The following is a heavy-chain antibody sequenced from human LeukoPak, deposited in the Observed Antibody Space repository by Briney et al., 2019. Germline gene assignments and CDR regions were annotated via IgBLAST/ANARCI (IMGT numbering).Heavy chain of an antibody. CDR3: ARGIGGSYYVGYYFDY. CDR1: GYTFPSYY. D-gene: IGHD1-26*01. J-gene: IGHJ4*02. Sequence: ASVKVSCKASGYTFPSYYMHWVRQAPGQGLEWMGIINPSGGSTSYAQKFQGRATMNRDTSTSTVYMELSSLKSEDTAVYYCARGIGGSYYVGYYFDYWGQGTLVTVSS. CDR2: INPSGGST. V-gene: IGHV1-46*01.